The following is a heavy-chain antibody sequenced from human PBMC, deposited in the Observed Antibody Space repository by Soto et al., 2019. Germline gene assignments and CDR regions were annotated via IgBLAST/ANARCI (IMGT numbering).Heavy chain of an antibody. CDR2: IIPNLGNT. CDR1: GGTFSSYT. D-gene: IGHD1-7*01. V-gene: IGHV1-69*08. Sequence: GASVKVSCKASGGTFSSYTISWVRQAPGQGLEWMGRIIPNLGNTNYAQKFQGRVTMTTDKSTSTAYMELRSLRSDDTAVYYCARDPGGTGTTQGGNNWFDPWGQGTLVTVSS. CDR3: ARDPGGTGTTQGGNNWFDP. J-gene: IGHJ5*02.